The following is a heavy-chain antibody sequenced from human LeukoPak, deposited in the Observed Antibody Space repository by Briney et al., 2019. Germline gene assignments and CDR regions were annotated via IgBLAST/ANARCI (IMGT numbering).Heavy chain of an antibody. CDR2: IGGYGSDT. CDR3: AKGGYSNGRYYYYYMDV. D-gene: IGHD5-18*01. CDR1: GFTFSEYA. Sequence: GGSLRLSCSASGFTFSEYAMSWVRQAPGKGLEWVSAIGGYGSDTYYTDSVKGRFTISRDNSKNTLYLQMNSLRAEDTAVYYCAKGGYSNGRYYYYYMDVWGEGTTVTVSS. J-gene: IGHJ6*03. V-gene: IGHV3-23*01.